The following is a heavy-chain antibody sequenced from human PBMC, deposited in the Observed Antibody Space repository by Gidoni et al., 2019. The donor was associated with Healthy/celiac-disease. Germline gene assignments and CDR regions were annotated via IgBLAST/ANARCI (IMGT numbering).Heavy chain of an antibody. CDR3: ARRGGATIFGVVIEGWFDP. CDR2: INHSGST. CDR1: GGSFSGYY. V-gene: IGHV4-34*01. J-gene: IGHJ5*02. D-gene: IGHD3-3*01. Sequence: QVQLQQWGAGLLKPSETLSLTCAVYGGSFSGYYWSWIRQPPGKGLEWIGEINHSGSTNYNPSLKSRVTISVDTSKNQFSLKLSSVTAADTAVYYCARRGGATIFGVVIEGWFDPWGQGTLVTVSS.